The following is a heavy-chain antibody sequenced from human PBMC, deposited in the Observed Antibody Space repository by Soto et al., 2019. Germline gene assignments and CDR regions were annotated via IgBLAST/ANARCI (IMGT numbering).Heavy chain of an antibody. D-gene: IGHD3-22*01. V-gene: IGHV3-7*04. CDR2: IKQDGSEK. Sequence: EVQLVESGGGLVQPGGSLRLSCAASGFTFRSHWMSWVRQAPGKGLEWVANIKQDGSEKYYVDSVKGRVTISRDNAKNSLYLQMNSLRAEDRAVYYCARADYYDSSGYYCGNWGQGTLVTVSS. CDR3: ARADYYDSSGYYCGN. J-gene: IGHJ4*02. CDR1: GFTFRSHW.